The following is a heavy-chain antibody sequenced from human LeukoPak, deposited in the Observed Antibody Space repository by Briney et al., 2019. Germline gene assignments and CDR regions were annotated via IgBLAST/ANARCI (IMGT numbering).Heavy chain of an antibody. D-gene: IGHD3-10*01. CDR2: IYTSGGT. J-gene: IGHJ6*03. CDR3: ATDCLTFGGGSGSSYYYYYYYMDV. Sequence: PSETLSLTCTVSGGSISSGSYSWSSIRQPPGKGLEWFGGIYTSGGTNYNPSLKSRVTISVDTSKNQFPLKLSSVTAADTAVYYCATDCLTFGGGSGSSYYYYYYYMDVWGKGTTVTVSS. CDR1: GGSISSGSYS. V-gene: IGHV4-61*02.